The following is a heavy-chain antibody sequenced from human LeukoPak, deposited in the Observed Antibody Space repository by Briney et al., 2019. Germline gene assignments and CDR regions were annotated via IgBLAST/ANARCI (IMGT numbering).Heavy chain of an antibody. J-gene: IGHJ4*02. CDR3: AKFAEGDYRRGRFDY. CDR1: GFTFSSYG. D-gene: IGHD4-17*01. Sequence: GGSLRLSCAASGFTFSSYGMHWVRQAPGKGLEWVAVISYDGSNKYYADSVKGRFTISRDNSKNTLYLQMNSLRAEDTAVYYCAKFAEGDYRRGRFDYWGQGTLVTVSS. V-gene: IGHV3-30*18. CDR2: ISYDGSNK.